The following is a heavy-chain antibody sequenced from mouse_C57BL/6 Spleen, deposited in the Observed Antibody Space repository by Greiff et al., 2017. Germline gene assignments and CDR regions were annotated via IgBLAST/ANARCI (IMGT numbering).Heavy chain of an antibody. CDR1: GYSITSGYY. CDR2: ISYDGSN. D-gene: IGHD4-1*01. V-gene: IGHV3-6*01. Sequence: ESGPGLVKPSQSLSLTCSVTGYSITSGYYWNWIRQFPGNKLEWMGYISYDGSNNYNPSLKNRISITRDTSKNQFFLKLSSVTTEDTATYYCAREDWDYYAMDYWGQGTSVTVSS. CDR3: AREDWDYYAMDY. J-gene: IGHJ4*01.